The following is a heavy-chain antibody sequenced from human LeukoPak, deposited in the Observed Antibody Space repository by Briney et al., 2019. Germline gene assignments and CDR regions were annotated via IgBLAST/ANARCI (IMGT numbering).Heavy chain of an antibody. CDR3: ARVSLLRGFDP. CDR1: GVTFTDFS. Sequence: WGSLRLSCAASGVTFTDFSMTWVRQAPGKGLEWVSYIGSGGSTTSYADSVKGRFTISRDNAKNSLYLQMDSLRAEDTAVYYCARVSLLRGFDPWGQGTLVTVS. D-gene: IGHD3-10*01. J-gene: IGHJ5*02. V-gene: IGHV3-11*01. CDR2: IGSGGSTT.